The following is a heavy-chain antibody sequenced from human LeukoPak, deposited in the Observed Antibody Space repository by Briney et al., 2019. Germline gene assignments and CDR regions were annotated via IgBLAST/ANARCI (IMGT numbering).Heavy chain of an antibody. CDR2: ISYDGSNK. V-gene: IGHV3-30-3*01. CDR3: AGVAEPYLDIVLMVWGTGYFDY. D-gene: IGHD2-8*01. Sequence: GGSLRLSCAASGFTFSSYAMHWVRQAPGKGLEWVAVISYDGSNKYYADSVKGRFTISRDNSKNTLYLQMNSLRAEDTAVYYCAGVAEPYLDIVLMVWGTGYFDYWGQGTLVTVSS. CDR1: GFTFSSYA. J-gene: IGHJ4*02.